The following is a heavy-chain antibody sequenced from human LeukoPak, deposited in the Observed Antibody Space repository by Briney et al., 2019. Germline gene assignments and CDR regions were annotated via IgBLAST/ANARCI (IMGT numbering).Heavy chain of an antibody. CDR1: GFTFSSYS. J-gene: IGHJ4*02. Sequence: GGSLRLSCAASGFTFSSYSMNWVRQAPGKGLEWVSSISSSSSYIYYADSVKGRFTISRDNAKNSLYQQMNSLRAEDTAVYYCARSLMTTVFDYWGQGTLVTVSS. CDR3: ARSLMTTVFDY. V-gene: IGHV3-21*01. CDR2: ISSSSSYI. D-gene: IGHD4-17*01.